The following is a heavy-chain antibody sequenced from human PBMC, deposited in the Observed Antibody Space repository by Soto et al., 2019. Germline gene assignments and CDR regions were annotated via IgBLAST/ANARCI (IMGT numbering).Heavy chain of an antibody. D-gene: IGHD3-9*01. V-gene: IGHV4-61*08. CDR1: GGSVGTGAYY. Sequence: SETLSLTCRVSGGSVGTGAYYWSWIRHPPGNGLEWIGYTLYSGSPNCNPSLQSLQSRVTISVDTSRKQFSLRLTSVTAADTALYYCAGHDYYHRTFDMWGQGPLVTVSS. J-gene: IGHJ3*02. CDR2: TLYSGSP. CDR3: AGHDYYHRTFDM.